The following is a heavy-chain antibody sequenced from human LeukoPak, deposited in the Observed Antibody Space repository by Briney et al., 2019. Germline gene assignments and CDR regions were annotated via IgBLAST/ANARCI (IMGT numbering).Heavy chain of an antibody. CDR1: GGSFSGYY. V-gene: IGHV4-34*01. J-gene: IGHJ4*02. Sequence: PSETPSLTCAVYGGSFSGYYWSWIRQPPGKGLEWIGEINHSGSTNYNPSLKSRVTMSVDTSKNQFSLKLSSVTAADTAVYYCARGLFYSKIFDYWGQGTLVTVSS. CDR3: ARGLFYSKIFDY. CDR2: INHSGST. D-gene: IGHD4-11*01.